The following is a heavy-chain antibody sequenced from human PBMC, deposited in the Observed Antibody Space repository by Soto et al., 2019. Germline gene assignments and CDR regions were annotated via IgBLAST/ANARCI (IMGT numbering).Heavy chain of an antibody. CDR1: GFTFSSYG. D-gene: IGHD1-26*01. J-gene: IGHJ6*02. V-gene: IGHV3-30*18. CDR2: ISYDGSNK. Sequence: PGGSLRLSCAASGFTFSSYGMHWVRQAPGKGLEWVAVISYDGSNKYYADSVKGRFTISRDNSKNTLYLQMNSLRAEDTAVYYCAKDRPSGSRPSYCGMDVWGQGTMVTVSS. CDR3: AKDRPSGSRPSYCGMDV.